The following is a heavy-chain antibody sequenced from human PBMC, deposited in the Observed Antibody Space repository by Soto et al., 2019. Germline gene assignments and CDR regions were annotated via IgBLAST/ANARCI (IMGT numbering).Heavy chain of an antibody. J-gene: IGHJ4*02. D-gene: IGHD1-26*01. Sequence: QLQLQESGPGLVKPSETLSLTCTVSGVSISGSNYYWGWIRQPPGKGLEWIGSIYYSGSTYYNPSLTSRVTISVDTSKNQFSLKLSSVTAADTAVYYCASHSGAYYVVYWGQGTPVTVSS. CDR3: ASHSGAYYVVY. V-gene: IGHV4-39*01. CDR2: IYYSGST. CDR1: GVSISGSNYY.